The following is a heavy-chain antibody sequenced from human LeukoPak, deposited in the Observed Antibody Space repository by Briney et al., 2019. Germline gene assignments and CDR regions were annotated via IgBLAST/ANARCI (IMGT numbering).Heavy chain of an antibody. CDR1: GYTFTSYG. J-gene: IGHJ4*02. CDR2: ISAYNGNT. D-gene: IGHD3-22*01. CDR3: ARDTYYYDSSGYLTSFDY. V-gene: IGHV1-18*01. Sequence: ASVKVSCKASGYTFTSYGISWVRQAPGQGLEWMEWISAYNGNTNYAQKLQGRVTMTTDTSTSTAYMELRSLRSDDTAVYYCARDTYYYDSSGYLTSFDYWGQGTLVTVSS.